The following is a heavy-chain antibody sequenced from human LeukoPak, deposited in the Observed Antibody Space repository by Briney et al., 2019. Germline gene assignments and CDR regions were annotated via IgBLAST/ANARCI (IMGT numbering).Heavy chain of an antibody. CDR3: AMEGELGNFDAFDI. CDR1: GFTFSSYG. Sequence: GGSLRLSCAASGFTFSSYGMHWVRQAPGKGLEWVSYISGTGSAIYYADSVRGRFAISRDNTKHSLYLQMNSLRAEDTAVYYCAMEGELGNFDAFDIWGQGTMVTVSS. D-gene: IGHD7-27*01. CDR2: ISGTGSAI. J-gene: IGHJ3*02. V-gene: IGHV3-48*04.